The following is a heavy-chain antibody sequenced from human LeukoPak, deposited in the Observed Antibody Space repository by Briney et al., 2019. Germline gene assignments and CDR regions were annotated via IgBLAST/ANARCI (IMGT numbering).Heavy chain of an antibody. CDR3: AADLYYYGSGSTYKGDAFDI. D-gene: IGHD3-10*01. CDR2: IAVGSGDT. J-gene: IGHJ3*02. Sequence: ASVKVSCKASGVIFSSCAVQWVRQARGQGLEWIGWIAVGSGDTNYAQRFQDRVTITRDMFTSTVYMQLSSVRPEDTAVYSCAADLYYYGSGSTYKGDAFDIWGQGTMVTVSS. CDR1: GVIFSSCA. V-gene: IGHV1-58*01.